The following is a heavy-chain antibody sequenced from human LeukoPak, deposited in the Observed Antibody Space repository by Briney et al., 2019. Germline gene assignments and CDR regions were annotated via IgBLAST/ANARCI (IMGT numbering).Heavy chain of an antibody. D-gene: IGHD1-26*01. Sequence: PSETLSLTCTVSGGSISSGDYYWSWIRQPPGKGLEWIGYIYYSGSTNYNPSLKSRVTISVDTSKNQFSLKLSSVTAADTAVYYCASSYSGSYYVLDWGQGTLVTVSS. J-gene: IGHJ4*02. CDR1: GGSISSGDYY. V-gene: IGHV4-61*08. CDR2: IYYSGST. CDR3: ASSYSGSYYVLD.